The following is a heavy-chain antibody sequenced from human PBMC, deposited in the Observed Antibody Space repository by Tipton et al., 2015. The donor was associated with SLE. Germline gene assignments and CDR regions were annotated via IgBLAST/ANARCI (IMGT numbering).Heavy chain of an antibody. Sequence: SLRLSCAASGFTFSGSAMHWVRQASGKGLEWVGRIRSKANSYATAYAASVKGRFTISRDDSKNTAYLQMNSQKTEDTAVYYCTIPPGETVSVDYWGQGALVPVSS. CDR3: TIPPGETVSVDY. J-gene: IGHJ4*02. CDR1: GFTFSGSA. V-gene: IGHV3-73*01. D-gene: IGHD3-16*01. CDR2: IRSKANSYAT.